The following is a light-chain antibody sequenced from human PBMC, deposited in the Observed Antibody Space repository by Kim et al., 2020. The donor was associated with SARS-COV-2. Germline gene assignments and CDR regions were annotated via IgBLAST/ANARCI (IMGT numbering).Light chain of an antibody. J-gene: IGKJ1*01. V-gene: IGKV3-20*01. CDR2: GAS. CDR1: PTVTSNY. Sequence: SPGERATLPCRASPTVTSNYVAWYQQKPGKAPRLLIYGASSRATGIPDRFSGSGSGTDFTLTISRLEPEDFAVYYCQQYGSSPATFGQGTKVDIK. CDR3: QQYGSSPAT.